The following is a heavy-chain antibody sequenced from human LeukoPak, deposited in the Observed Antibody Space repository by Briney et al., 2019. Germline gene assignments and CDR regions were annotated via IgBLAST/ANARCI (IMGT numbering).Heavy chain of an antibody. D-gene: IGHD2-2*01. CDR2: IIPIFGTA. Sequence: SVKASCKASGGTFSSYAISWVRQAPGQGLEWMGGIIPIFGTANYAQKFQGRVTITTDESTSTAYMELSSLRSEDTAVYYCARGPYCSSTSCYRPTNAFDIWGQGTMVTVSS. CDR1: GGTFSSYA. CDR3: ARGPYCSSTSCYRPTNAFDI. J-gene: IGHJ3*02. V-gene: IGHV1-69*05.